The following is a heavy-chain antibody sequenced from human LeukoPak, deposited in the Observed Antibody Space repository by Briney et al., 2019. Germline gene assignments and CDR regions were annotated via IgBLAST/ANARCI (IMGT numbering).Heavy chain of an antibody. V-gene: IGHV3-21*04. J-gene: IGHJ4*02. D-gene: IGHD6-19*01. CDR3: AKGGAVAQYYFDY. Sequence: GGSLRLSCAASGFTFSTYSMNWVRQAPGKGLEWVSFISRTGSYVYYADSVKGRFTISRDNSKNTLYLQMNSLRAEDTAVYYCAKGGAVAQYYFDYWGQGTLVTVSS. CDR2: ISRTGSYV. CDR1: GFTFSTYS.